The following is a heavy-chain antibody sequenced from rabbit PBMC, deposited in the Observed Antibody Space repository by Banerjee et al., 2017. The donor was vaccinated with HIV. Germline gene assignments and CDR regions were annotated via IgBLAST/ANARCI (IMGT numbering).Heavy chain of an antibody. J-gene: IGHJ4*01. D-gene: IGHD8-1*01. Sequence: QEQLVESGGGLVQPEGSLTLTCTASRFSFSSSYWICWVRQAPGKGLEWIACIYGGSSGSTYYASWAKGRFTISKTSSTTVTLQMTSLTAADTATYFCARYAGGGYWSFNLWGPGTLVTVS. CDR1: RFSFSSSYW. V-gene: IGHV1S45*01. CDR3: ARYAGGGYWSFNL. CDR2: IYGGSSGST.